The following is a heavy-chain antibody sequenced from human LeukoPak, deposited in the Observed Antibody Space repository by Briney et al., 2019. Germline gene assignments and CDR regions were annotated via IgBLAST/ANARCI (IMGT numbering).Heavy chain of an antibody. V-gene: IGHV4-39*01. J-gene: IGHJ4*02. CDR3: ARRDIVVLDY. Sequence: TSETLSLTCTVSGGSISSSSYYWGWIRQPPGKGLEWIGSIYYSGSTYYNPSLKSRVTISVDTSKNQFSLKLSSVTAADTAVYYCARRDIVVLDYWGQGTLVTVSS. CDR1: GGSISSSSYY. CDR2: IYYSGST. D-gene: IGHD2-15*01.